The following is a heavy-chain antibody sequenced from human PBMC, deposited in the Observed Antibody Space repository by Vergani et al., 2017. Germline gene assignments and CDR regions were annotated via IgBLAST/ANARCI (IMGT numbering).Heavy chain of an antibody. V-gene: IGHV4-61*02. J-gene: IGHJ5*02. Sequence: QVQLQESGPGLVKPSQTLSLTCTVSGGSISSGSYYWSGIRQPAGKGLEWIGRIYTSGSTNYNPSLKSRVTISVDTSKNQFSLKLSSVTAADTAVYYCARMMVGATTVWFDPWGQGTLVTVSS. CDR1: GGSISSGSYY. CDR3: ARMMVGATTVWFDP. CDR2: IYTSGST. D-gene: IGHD1-26*01.